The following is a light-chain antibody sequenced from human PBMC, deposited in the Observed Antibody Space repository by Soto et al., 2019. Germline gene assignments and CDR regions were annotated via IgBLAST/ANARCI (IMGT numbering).Light chain of an antibody. CDR2: DAS. CDR3: QHYDNLPF. J-gene: IGKJ3*01. CDR1: QYISNY. Sequence: DIPMTQSPSSLSASVGDSVTITCQASQYISNYLNWYQQKSGKAPKLLIYDASNLETGVPSRFSGSGSVTHFTFTISSLQPEDIATYYCQHYDNLPFFGPVTNVDIK. V-gene: IGKV1-33*01.